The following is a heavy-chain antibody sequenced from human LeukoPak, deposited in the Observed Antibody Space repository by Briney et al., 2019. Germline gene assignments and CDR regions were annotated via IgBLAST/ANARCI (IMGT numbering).Heavy chain of an antibody. J-gene: IGHJ3*02. V-gene: IGHV3-23*01. Sequence: GGSLRLSCAASGFTFRSYAMSWVRQAPGKGLEWVSGISGSGGSTYYADSVKGRFTNSRDNFKNTLYLQMNSLRAEDTAVYYCAKNDYGGLDAFDIWGQGTMVTVSS. CDR1: GFTFRSYA. D-gene: IGHD4-23*01. CDR3: AKNDYGGLDAFDI. CDR2: ISGSGGST.